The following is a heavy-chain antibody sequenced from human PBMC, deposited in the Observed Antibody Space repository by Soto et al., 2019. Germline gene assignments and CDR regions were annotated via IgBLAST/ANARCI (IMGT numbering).Heavy chain of an antibody. V-gene: IGHV3-21*04. J-gene: IGHJ4*02. Sequence: PGGSLRLSCAASQFTFSTYSMNWFRQAPGKGLEWVSSISSLSNYIYYADSVKGRFTISRDNAENSLYLQMNSLRAEDTAVYYCAKNPGYYYDSTGYHFDYWGQGTLVTVSS. CDR1: QFTFSTYS. CDR2: ISSLSNYI. D-gene: IGHD3-22*01. CDR3: AKNPGYYYDSTGYHFDY.